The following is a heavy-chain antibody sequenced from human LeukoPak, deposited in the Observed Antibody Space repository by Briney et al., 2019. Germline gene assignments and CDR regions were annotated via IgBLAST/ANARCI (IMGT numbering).Heavy chain of an antibody. CDR3: ARVMGSGWTGFDY. V-gene: IGHV4-59*01. CDR1: GVSNSSYY. CDR2: TYDSGYT. D-gene: IGHD6-19*01. J-gene: IGHJ4*02. Sequence: SETLSPTCTVSGVSNSSYYWTWIRLPPGKGLEWIGYTYDSGYTNYNPSLKSRVTISVDMSKNQFPLKLSSVTAADTAVYYCARVMGSGWTGFDYWGQGTLVTVSS.